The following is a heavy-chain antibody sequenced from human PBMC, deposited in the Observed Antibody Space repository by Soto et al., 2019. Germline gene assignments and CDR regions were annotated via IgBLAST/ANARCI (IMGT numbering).Heavy chain of an antibody. CDR2: INPSGGST. Sequence: GASVKVSCKASGYTFTSYYMHWVRQAPGQGLAWMGIINPSGGSTSYAQKFQGRVTMTRDTSTSTVYMELSSLRSEDTAVYYCARDTTYPWYSSSWRGWFDPWGQGTLVTVSS. V-gene: IGHV1-46*01. D-gene: IGHD6-13*01. J-gene: IGHJ5*02. CDR3: ARDTTYPWYSSSWRGWFDP. CDR1: GYTFTSYY.